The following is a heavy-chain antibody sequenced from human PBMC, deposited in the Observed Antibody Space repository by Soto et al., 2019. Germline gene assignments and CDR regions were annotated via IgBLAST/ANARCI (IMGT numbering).Heavy chain of an antibody. CDR1: GGTFSSYA. Sequence: ASVKVSCKASGGTFSSYAISWVRQAPGQGLEWMGGIIPIFGTANYAQKFQGRVTITADESTSTAYMELSSLRSEDTAVYYCARGDYYYDSSGYIGYYGMDVWGQGTTVTVSS. CDR2: IIPIFGTA. V-gene: IGHV1-69*13. D-gene: IGHD3-22*01. CDR3: ARGDYYYDSSGYIGYYGMDV. J-gene: IGHJ6*02.